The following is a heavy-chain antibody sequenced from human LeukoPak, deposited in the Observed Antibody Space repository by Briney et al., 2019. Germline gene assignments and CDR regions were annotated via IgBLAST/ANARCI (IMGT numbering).Heavy chain of an antibody. D-gene: IGHD5-12*01. V-gene: IGHV4-39*01. Sequence: SETLSLTCFVSGGSISGSSYYWGWIRQPPGKGLEWVASVYYSGSTYYNPSLEGRVTMSVDTSKNQFSLKLSSVTAADTAVYYCARQPGGYSGPFDYWGQGTLLTVSS. CDR1: GGSISGSSYY. CDR2: VYYSGST. J-gene: IGHJ4*02. CDR3: ARQPGGYSGPFDY.